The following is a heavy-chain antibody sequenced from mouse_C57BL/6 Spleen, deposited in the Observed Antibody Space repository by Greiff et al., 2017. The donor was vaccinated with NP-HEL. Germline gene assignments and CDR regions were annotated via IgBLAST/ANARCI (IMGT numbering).Heavy chain of an antibody. CDR2: IYPGDGDT. D-gene: IGHD4-1*01. CDR1: GYAFSSSW. Sequence: QVQLKESGPELVKPGASVKISCKASGYAFSSSWMNWVKQRPGKGLEWIGRIYPGDGDTNYNGKFKGKATLTADKSSSTAYMQLSSLTSEDSAVYFCARGTGSGAYWGQGTLVTVSA. J-gene: IGHJ3*01. V-gene: IGHV1-82*01. CDR3: ARGTGSGAY.